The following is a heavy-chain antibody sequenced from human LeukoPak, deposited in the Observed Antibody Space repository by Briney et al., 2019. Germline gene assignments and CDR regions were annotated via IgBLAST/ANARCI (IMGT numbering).Heavy chain of an antibody. CDR2: ISGSGGST. D-gene: IGHD3-3*01. CDR1: GFTFSSYW. Sequence: GGSLRLSCAASGFTFSSYWMTWVRQAPGKGLEWVSGISGSGGSTYYADSVKGRFTISRDNSKNTLYLQMNSLRAEDAAIYYCAKDRIWSGYSKYYFDCWGQGTLVTVSS. J-gene: IGHJ4*02. CDR3: AKDRIWSGYSKYYFDC. V-gene: IGHV3-23*01.